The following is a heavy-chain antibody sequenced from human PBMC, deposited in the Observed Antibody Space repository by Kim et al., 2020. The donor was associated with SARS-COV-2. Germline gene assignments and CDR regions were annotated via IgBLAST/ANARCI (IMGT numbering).Heavy chain of an antibody. V-gene: IGHV4-59*01. CDR2: IYYSGST. D-gene: IGHD3-9*01. Sequence: SETLSLTCTVSGGSISSYYWSWIRQPSGKGLEWIGYIYYSGSTNYNPSLKSRVTISVETTKNQVSLKLSSVTAADTAVYYCASTSYYDILTGYYREDYYYSMDDWGQGTTVTISS. J-gene: IGHJ6*02. CDR3: ASTSYYDILTGYYREDYYYSMDD. CDR1: GGSISSYY.